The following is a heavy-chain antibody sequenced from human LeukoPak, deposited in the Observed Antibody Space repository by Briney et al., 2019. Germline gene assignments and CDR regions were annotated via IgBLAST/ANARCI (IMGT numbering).Heavy chain of an antibody. CDR3: ARIKGEGGFDY. CDR1: GDSVSSNSVA. Sequence: SQTLSLTCDISGDSVSSNSVAWNWIRQSPSRGLEWLGRRYYRSNWYNDYAESEKSRIIINSDTSKNQFSLHLNSVTPEDTAMYYCARIKGEGGFDYWGQGTLVTVSS. D-gene: IGHD2-15*01. CDR2: RYYRSNWYN. V-gene: IGHV6-1*01. J-gene: IGHJ4*02.